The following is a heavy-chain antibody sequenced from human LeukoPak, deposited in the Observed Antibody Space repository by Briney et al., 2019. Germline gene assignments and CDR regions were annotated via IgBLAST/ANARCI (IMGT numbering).Heavy chain of an antibody. CDR1: GFTFSSYS. J-gene: IGHJ4*02. D-gene: IGHD5-24*01. Sequence: GGSLRLSCAASGFTFSSYSMNWVRQAPGKGLEWVSSISCSSSYIYYADSVKGRFTISRDNAKNSLYLQMNSLRAEDTAVYYCARDPKFWMATIWGQGTLVTVSS. CDR3: ARDPKFWMATI. V-gene: IGHV3-21*01. CDR2: ISCSSSYI.